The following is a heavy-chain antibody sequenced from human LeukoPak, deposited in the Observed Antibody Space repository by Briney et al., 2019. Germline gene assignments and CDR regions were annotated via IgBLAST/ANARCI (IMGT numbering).Heavy chain of an antibody. D-gene: IGHD2-8*01. CDR2: IYYSGST. CDR3: ARGYCTNGVCFNYYGMDV. J-gene: IGHJ6*02. V-gene: IGHV4-59*08. Sequence: SETLPLTCTVSGGSISSYYWSWIRQPPGKGLEWIGYIYYSGSTNYNPSLKSRVTISVDTSKNQFSLKLSSVTAADTAVYYCARGYCTNGVCFNYYGMDVWGQGTTVTVSS. CDR1: GGSISSYY.